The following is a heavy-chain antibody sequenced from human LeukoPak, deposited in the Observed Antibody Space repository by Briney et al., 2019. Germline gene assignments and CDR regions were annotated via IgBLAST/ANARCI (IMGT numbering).Heavy chain of an antibody. CDR1: GGSFTASSYY. V-gene: IGHV4-39*07. D-gene: IGHD2-15*01. Sequence: SETLSLTCIVSGGSFTASSYYWGWVRQPPGKGLEWIGSIYYSGSTFYNPSLKSRLTISIDRTKPQFSLSLSSVTAADTAIYYCARVYGDYSTVAFWGQGTLVTISS. CDR3: ARVYGDYSTVAF. J-gene: IGHJ4*02. CDR2: IYYSGST.